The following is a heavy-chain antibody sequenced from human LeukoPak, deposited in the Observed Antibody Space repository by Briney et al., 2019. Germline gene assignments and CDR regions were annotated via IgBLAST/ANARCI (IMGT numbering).Heavy chain of an antibody. J-gene: IGHJ4*02. Sequence: SETLSLTCTVSGGSISSGDYYWSWIRQPPGKGLEWIGYIYYSGSTYYNPSFKSRVTISVDTSKNQFSLKLSSVTAADTAVYYCARAGYGRYSYGRYDYWGQGTLVTVSS. CDR1: GGSISSGDYY. D-gene: IGHD5-18*01. CDR3: ARAGYGRYSYGRYDY. V-gene: IGHV4-30-4*08. CDR2: IYYSGST.